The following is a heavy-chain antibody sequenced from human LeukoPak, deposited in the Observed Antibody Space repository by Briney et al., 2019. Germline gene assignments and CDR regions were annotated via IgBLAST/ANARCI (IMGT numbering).Heavy chain of an antibody. CDR1: GFTFSSHA. CDR3: AKDRSIGKECTSGVCSPFDY. J-gene: IGHJ4*02. D-gene: IGHD2-8*01. V-gene: IGHV3-23*01. Sequence: GGSLRLSCAGSGFTFSSHAMSWVRQAPGKGLEWVSAIRESGGYKYYVDSVKGRFTISRDNSKNTLYLHVNSLRAEDTAVYYCAKDRSIGKECTSGVCSPFDYCGQGTLGTVSS. CDR2: IRESGGYK.